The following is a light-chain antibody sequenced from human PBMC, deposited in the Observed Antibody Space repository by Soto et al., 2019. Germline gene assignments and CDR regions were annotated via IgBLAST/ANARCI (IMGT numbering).Light chain of an antibody. Sequence: EIVLTQSPGTLSLSPGERATLSRRASQSVSSSYLAWYQQKPGQAPRLLIYGASSRATGIPDRFSGSWSGTVFSLTISRLEPEDFAVYYCQQYGSSRTFGQGTKVDIK. CDR2: GAS. J-gene: IGKJ1*01. CDR1: QSVSSSY. CDR3: QQYGSSRT. V-gene: IGKV3-20*01.